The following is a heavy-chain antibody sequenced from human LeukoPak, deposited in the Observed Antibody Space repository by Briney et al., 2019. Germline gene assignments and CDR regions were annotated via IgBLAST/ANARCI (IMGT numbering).Heavy chain of an antibody. CDR1: GYTFSSYD. D-gene: IGHD2-2*02. V-gene: IGHV1-8*01. Sequence: ASVKVSCKASGYTFSSYDINWVRQATGQGLEWMGWMNPNSGNTGYEQKFQGRVTMTRNTSISTAYMELSSLRSEDTALYYCARVTHYCGSTSCYTVYYFDYWGQGTLVTVSS. J-gene: IGHJ4*02. CDR3: ARVTHYCGSTSCYTVYYFDY. CDR2: MNPNSGNT.